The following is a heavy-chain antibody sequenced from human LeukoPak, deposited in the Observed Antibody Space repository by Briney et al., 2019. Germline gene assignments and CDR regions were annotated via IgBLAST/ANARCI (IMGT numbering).Heavy chain of an antibody. CDR3: ARTQSQSGSYRYYFAY. J-gene: IGHJ4*02. CDR1: GASVGSAGYY. CDR2: VYYIDNT. V-gene: IGHV4-61*08. D-gene: IGHD1-26*01. Sequence: SETLSLTCTVSGASVGSAGYYWSWIRQPPGGGLEWIGYVYYIDNTNYNPSLKSRVTMSVNPSKNQFSLNPDSVTAADTAMYYCARTQSQSGSYRYYFAYWGQGTLVTVSS.